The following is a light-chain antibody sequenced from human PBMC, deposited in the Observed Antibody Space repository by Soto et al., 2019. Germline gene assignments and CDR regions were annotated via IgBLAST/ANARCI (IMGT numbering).Light chain of an antibody. CDR3: QQYGSSGT. Sequence: DIQMTQSPSSLSASVGDRVTITCRASQGISNYLAWYQQKPGEVPKLLIYAASTLQSGVPSRFSGIGSGTDFTLTIYRMEPEDFAVDDCQQYGSSGTFGQGTKVDIK. CDR1: QGISNY. J-gene: IGKJ1*01. V-gene: IGKV1-27*01. CDR2: AAS.